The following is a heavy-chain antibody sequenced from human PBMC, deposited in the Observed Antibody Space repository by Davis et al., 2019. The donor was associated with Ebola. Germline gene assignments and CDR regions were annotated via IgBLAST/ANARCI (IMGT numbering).Heavy chain of an antibody. J-gene: IGHJ4*02. Sequence: GESLKISCAASGFTFSSYAMSWVRQAPGKGLEWVSAISGSGGSTYYADSVKGRFTISRDNSKNTLYLQMNSLRAEDTAVYYCAKELRLEPVIDYWGQGTLVTVSS. CDR3: AKELRLEPVIDY. CDR1: GFTFSSYA. CDR2: ISGSGGST. D-gene: IGHD1-1*01. V-gene: IGHV3-23*01.